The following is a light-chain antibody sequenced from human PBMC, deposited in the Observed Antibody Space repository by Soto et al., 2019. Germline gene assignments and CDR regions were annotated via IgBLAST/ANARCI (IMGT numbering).Light chain of an antibody. J-gene: IGLJ3*02. V-gene: IGLV2-14*01. Sequence: QSVLTQPASVSGSPGQSITISCTGTSSDVGGYDYVSWFQQHPGRAPKLLIYEVINRPSGVSTRFSGSKSGNTASLTISGLQAEDEADLYCSSFTSSKHWVFGGGTKLTVL. CDR1: SSDVGGYDY. CDR3: SSFTSSKHWV. CDR2: EVI.